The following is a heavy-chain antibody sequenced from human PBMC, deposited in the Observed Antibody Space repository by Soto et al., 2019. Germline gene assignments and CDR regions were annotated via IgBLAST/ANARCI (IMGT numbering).Heavy chain of an antibody. Sequence: QVQLVQSGAEVEKPGASVKVSCKASGYSFATYDINWVRQAPGQGLEWMGWMSPTSGDTGYAQNFQGRVTMTRKTSISTAYMELSSLRSEDTAIYYCARARSHYSAEDFDYWGQGTLVTVSS. V-gene: IGHV1-8*01. D-gene: IGHD3-10*01. CDR1: GYSFATYD. CDR3: ARARSHYSAEDFDY. J-gene: IGHJ4*02. CDR2: MSPTSGDT.